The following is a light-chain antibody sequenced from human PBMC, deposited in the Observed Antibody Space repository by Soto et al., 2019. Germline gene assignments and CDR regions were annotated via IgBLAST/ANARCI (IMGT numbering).Light chain of an antibody. CDR2: QVS. J-gene: IGKJ2*01. V-gene: IGKV2-30*01. Sequence: DVVMTQSPLSLPVTLGQPASISCRSSQSLAYIDGNTYLNWFHQRPGQSPRRLIYQVSNRDSGVPDRFSGSESVTDFTLKISRVEADDVGDYYFMQDTHWPPYNFGQGTKLEIK. CDR3: MQDTHWPPYN. CDR1: QSLAYIDGNTY.